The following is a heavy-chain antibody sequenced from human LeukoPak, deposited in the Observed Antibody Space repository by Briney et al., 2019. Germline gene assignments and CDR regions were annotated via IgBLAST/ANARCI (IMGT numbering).Heavy chain of an antibody. D-gene: IGHD2-2*02. CDR1: GFTFSSYG. Sequence: GGSLRLSCAASGFTFSSYGMHWVRQAPGKGLEWVAVISYDGSNKYYADSVKGRFTISRDNSKNTLYLQMNSLRAEDTAVYYCAKDLEYIVVVPAAIGSDHWGQGTLVTVSS. CDR2: ISYDGSNK. V-gene: IGHV3-30*18. J-gene: IGHJ5*02. CDR3: AKDLEYIVVVPAAIGSDH.